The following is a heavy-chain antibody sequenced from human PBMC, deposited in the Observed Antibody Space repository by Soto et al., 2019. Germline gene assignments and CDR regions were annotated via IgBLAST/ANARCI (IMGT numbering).Heavy chain of an antibody. D-gene: IGHD3-3*01. J-gene: IGHJ6*02. CDR3: ARGGRPKDFWSGYSPDDYYYGMDV. CDR2: IIPIFGTA. CDR1: GGTFSSYA. Sequence: SVKVSCKASGGTFSSYAISWVRQAPGQGLEWMGGIIPIFGTANYAQKFQGRVTITADESTSTAYMELSSLRSEDTAVYYCARGGRPKDFWSGYSPDDYYYGMDVWGQGTTVTVS. V-gene: IGHV1-69*13.